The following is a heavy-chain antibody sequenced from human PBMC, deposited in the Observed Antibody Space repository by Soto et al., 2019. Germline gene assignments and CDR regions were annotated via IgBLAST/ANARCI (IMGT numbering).Heavy chain of an antibody. Sequence: EVQLLESGGKLVQPGGSLTLSCAASGFTFSTYAMAWVRQAPGKGLEWVSGVSASGLNTDYADPVKGRFYISRDNSKNTVSLLTNSLRADDTALYYGAKDRTLRSSGYFFDYWGQGTAVTVSS. CDR2: VSASGLNT. CDR1: GFTFSTYA. D-gene: IGHD1-26*01. CDR3: AKDRTLRSSGYFFDY. J-gene: IGHJ4*02. V-gene: IGHV3-23*01.